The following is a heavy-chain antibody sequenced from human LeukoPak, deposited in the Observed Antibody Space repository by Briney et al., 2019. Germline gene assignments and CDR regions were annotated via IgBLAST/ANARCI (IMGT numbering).Heavy chain of an antibody. J-gene: IGHJ6*03. CDR1: GFTFSSYG. Sequence: QPGGSLRLSCAASGFTFSSYGMHWVRQAPGKGLEWVAFIRYDGSNKYYADSVKGRFTISRDNSKNTLYLQMNSLRAEDTAVYYCAKDGTRNRRDYYYYMDVWGKGTTVTVSS. D-gene: IGHD1-14*01. V-gene: IGHV3-30*02. CDR2: IRYDGSNK. CDR3: AKDGTRNRRDYYYYMDV.